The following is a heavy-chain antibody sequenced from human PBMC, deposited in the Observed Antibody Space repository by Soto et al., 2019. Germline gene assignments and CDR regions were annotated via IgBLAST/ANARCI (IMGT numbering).Heavy chain of an antibody. D-gene: IGHD3-10*01. J-gene: IGHJ6*01. CDR1: GFSLSISGVG. Sequence: QITLKESGPTLVKPTQTLTLTCTFSGFSLSISGVGVGWIRQPQGKALEWLALIFSNDDKRYSPSLKRRLTITKDNSKNQVVLILTTIDPMDTATYYCSHMSGSGLFGMDVWGQGTTVTVSS. CDR3: SHMSGSGLFGMDV. CDR2: IFSNDDK. V-gene: IGHV2-5*01.